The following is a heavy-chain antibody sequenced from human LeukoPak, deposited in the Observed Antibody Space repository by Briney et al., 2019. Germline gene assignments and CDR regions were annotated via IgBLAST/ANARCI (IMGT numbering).Heavy chain of an antibody. CDR1: GGPFSSYY. CDR2: IYYSGST. Sequence: SETLSLTCAVYGGPFSSYYWSWIRQPPGKGLEWIGYIYYSGSTNYNPSLKSRVTTLVVKSNNQFSLKLSSVPAADTAVYYCARGVYYDSSGYYYFDYWGQGTLVTVSS. D-gene: IGHD3-22*01. V-gene: IGHV4-59*01. CDR3: ARGVYYDSSGYYYFDY. J-gene: IGHJ4*02.